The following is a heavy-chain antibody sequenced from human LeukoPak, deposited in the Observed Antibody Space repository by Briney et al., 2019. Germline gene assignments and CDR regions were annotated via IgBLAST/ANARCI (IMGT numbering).Heavy chain of an antibody. CDR3: ATHIYCGGDCYNTDAFDI. D-gene: IGHD2-21*02. CDR1: GYTFTGYY. J-gene: IGHJ3*02. CDR2: INPNSGGT. Sequence: GASVKVSCKASGYTFTGYYMHWVRQAPGQGLEWMGWINPNSGGTNYAQKFQGRVTMTRDTSISTAYMELSRLRSDDTAVYYCATHIYCGGDCYNTDAFDIWGQGTMVTVSS. V-gene: IGHV1-2*02.